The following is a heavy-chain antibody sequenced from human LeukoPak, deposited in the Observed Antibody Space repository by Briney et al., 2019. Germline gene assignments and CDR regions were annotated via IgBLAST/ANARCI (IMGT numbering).Heavy chain of an antibody. CDR3: ARGYCSSTSCPDFDL. D-gene: IGHD2-2*01. Sequence: YIYYSGSTNYNPSLKSRVTISVDTSKNQFSLKLSSVTAADTAVYYCARGYCSSTSCPDFDLWGRGTLVTVSS. J-gene: IGHJ2*01. V-gene: IGHV4-59*12. CDR2: IYYSGST.